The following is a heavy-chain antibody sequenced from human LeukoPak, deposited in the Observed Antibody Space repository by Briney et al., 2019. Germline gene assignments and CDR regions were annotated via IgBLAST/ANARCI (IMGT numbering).Heavy chain of an antibody. CDR2: ISDSGRTT. D-gene: IGHD3-10*01. Sequence: PGGSLRLSCAVSGLTFSNFKMNWVRQAPGKGLEWVSYISDSGRTTFYADSVKGRFTISRDNAKNTLYLQMNSLRAEDTAVYYCAREMTPYGSGSYSAWGQGTLVTVSS. J-gene: IGHJ4*02. V-gene: IGHV3-48*03. CDR3: AREMTPYGSGSYSA. CDR1: GLTFSNFK.